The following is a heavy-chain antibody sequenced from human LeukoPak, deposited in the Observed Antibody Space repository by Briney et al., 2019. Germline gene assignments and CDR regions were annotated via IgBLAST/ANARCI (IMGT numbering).Heavy chain of an antibody. CDR1: GGSISSYY. CDR2: IYYSGST. V-gene: IGHV4-59*12. Sequence: SETLSLTCTVSGGSISSYYWSWIRQPPGKGLEWIGYIYYSGSTNYNPSLKSRVTISVDTSKNQFSLKLSSVTAADTAVYYCARLRYGGKGGWGQGTLVTVSS. J-gene: IGHJ4*02. CDR3: ARLRYGGKGG. D-gene: IGHD4-23*01.